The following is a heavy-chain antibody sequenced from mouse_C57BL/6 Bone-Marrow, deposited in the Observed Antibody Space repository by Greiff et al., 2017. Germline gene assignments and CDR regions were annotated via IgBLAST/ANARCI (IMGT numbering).Heavy chain of an antibody. CDR1: GYTFTSYW. Sequence: QVQLQQPGAELVRPGTSVKLSCKASGYTFTSYWMHWVKQRPGQGLEWIGVIDPSDSYTNYNQKFKGKATLTVDTSSSTAYMQLSSLTSEDSAVYYCARGHYYGSSYRYFDVWGTGTTVTVSS. CDR2: IDPSDSYT. D-gene: IGHD1-1*01. CDR3: ARGHYYGSSYRYFDV. V-gene: IGHV1-59*01. J-gene: IGHJ1*03.